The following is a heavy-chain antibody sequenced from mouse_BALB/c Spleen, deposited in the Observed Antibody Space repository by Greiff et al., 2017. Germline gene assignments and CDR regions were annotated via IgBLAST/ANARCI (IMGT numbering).Heavy chain of an antibody. Sequence: VQLKESGPDLVKPSQSLSLTCTVTGYSITSGYSWPWIRQFPGNKLEWMGYIHYSGSTNYNPSLKSRISITRDTSKNQFFLQLNSVTTEDTATYYCATMITTAWFAYWGQGTLVTVSA. CDR3: ATMITTAWFAY. D-gene: IGHD2-4*01. CDR2: IHYSGST. CDR1: GYSITSGYS. J-gene: IGHJ3*01. V-gene: IGHV3-1*02.